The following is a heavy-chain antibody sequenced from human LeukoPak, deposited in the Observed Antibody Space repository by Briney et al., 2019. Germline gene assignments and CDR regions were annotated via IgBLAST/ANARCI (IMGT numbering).Heavy chain of an antibody. V-gene: IGHV3-21*01. CDR2: ISSSSSYI. CDR3: ARVSRDIVVVVPATGYFDY. D-gene: IGHD2-15*01. Sequence: GGSLRLSCAASGFTFSSYSMNWVRQAPGKGLEWVSSISSSSSYIYYADSVKGRFTISRDNAKNSLYLQMNSLRAEDTALYYCARVSRDIVVVVPATGYFDYWGQGTLVTVSS. J-gene: IGHJ4*02. CDR1: GFTFSSYS.